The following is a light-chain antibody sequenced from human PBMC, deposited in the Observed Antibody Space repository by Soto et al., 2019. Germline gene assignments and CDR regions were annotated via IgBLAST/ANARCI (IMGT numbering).Light chain of an antibody. CDR2: AAS. CDR1: QSISSY. CDR3: QQSYSTPH. J-gene: IGKJ4*01. Sequence: DIQMTQSPSSLSASVGDRVTITCRASQSISSYLNWYQQKPGKAPKLLIYAASSLQSGVPSRFSGSGSGIDFTLTISSLQPEDFATYYCQQSYSTPHFGGGTKVEIK. V-gene: IGKV1-39*01.